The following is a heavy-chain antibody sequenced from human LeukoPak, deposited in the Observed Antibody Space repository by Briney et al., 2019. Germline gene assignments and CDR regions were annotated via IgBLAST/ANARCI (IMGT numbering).Heavy chain of an antibody. CDR2: INHSGST. D-gene: IGHD3-22*01. V-gene: IGHV4-34*01. J-gene: IGHJ4*02. CDR3: ARVPYYYDSGGYYRAYYFDF. CDR1: GGSFSGYY. Sequence: PSETLSLTCAVYGGSFSGYYWSWIRQPPGKGLEWIGEINHSGSTNYNPPLKSGVIISVDTSKNQFSLKLSSVTAADAAVYYCARVPYYYDSGGYYRAYYFDFWGQGTLVIVSS.